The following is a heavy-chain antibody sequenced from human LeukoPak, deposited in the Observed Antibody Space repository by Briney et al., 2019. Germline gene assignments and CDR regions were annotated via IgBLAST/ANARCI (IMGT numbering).Heavy chain of an antibody. CDR3: ANPGGYGDS. V-gene: IGHV3-23*01. D-gene: IGHD4-17*01. J-gene: IGHJ4*02. CDR1: GFTFSSYA. Sequence: GGSLRLSCAASGFTFSSYAMSWFRQAPGKGLEWVSAISGSGRSTYYADTVKGRFTISRDNSKYTLYLQMNSLRAEDPAVYYCANPGGYGDSWGQGTLVTVSS. CDR2: ISGSGRST.